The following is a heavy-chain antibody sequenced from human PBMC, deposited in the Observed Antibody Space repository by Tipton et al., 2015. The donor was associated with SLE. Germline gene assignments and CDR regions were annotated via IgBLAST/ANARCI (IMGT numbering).Heavy chain of an antibody. CDR2: IYYSGST. CDR1: GGSISSSSYY. Sequence: TLSLTCTVSGGSISSSSYYWGWIRQPPGKGLEWIGSIYYSGSTYYNPSLKSRVTISVDTSKNQFSLKLSSVTAADTAVYYCARDNGGVSYYDSSGYLNWFDPWGQGTLVTVSS. V-gene: IGHV4-39*07. D-gene: IGHD3-22*01. J-gene: IGHJ5*02. CDR3: ARDNGGVSYYDSSGYLNWFDP.